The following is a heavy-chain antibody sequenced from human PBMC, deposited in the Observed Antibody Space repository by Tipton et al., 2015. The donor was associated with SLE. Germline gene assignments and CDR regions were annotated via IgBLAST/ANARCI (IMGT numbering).Heavy chain of an antibody. V-gene: IGHV3-21*01. CDR1: GFTFSTYD. Sequence: SLRLSCAASGFTFSTYDMNWVRQAPGKGLEWVSSISSSTTYIYYADSVKGRFTISRDNAKNSLYLQMNSLRAEDTAVYYCAIRSGTYEFDYWGQGTLVTVSS. CDR2: ISSSTTYI. J-gene: IGHJ4*02. D-gene: IGHD1-26*01. CDR3: AIRSGTYEFDY.